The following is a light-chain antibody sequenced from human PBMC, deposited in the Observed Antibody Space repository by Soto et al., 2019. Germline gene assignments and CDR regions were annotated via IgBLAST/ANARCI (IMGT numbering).Light chain of an antibody. CDR2: DAS. CDR3: QQYDNLPTT. V-gene: IGKV1-33*01. Sequence: DIQMTQSPSSLSASVGDRVTITCQASQDISNYLNWYQQKPGKAPKPLIYDASNLETGVPSRFSGSGSGTDFTFTISSLQPEDIATYYCQQYDNLPTTFGGGTKVDIK. J-gene: IGKJ4*01. CDR1: QDISNY.